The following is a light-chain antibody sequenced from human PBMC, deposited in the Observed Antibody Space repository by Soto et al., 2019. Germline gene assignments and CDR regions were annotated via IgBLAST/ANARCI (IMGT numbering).Light chain of an antibody. Sequence: EIVLTQSPATMSVSPGERATLSCRASQSVSSTLAWYQQQPGQAPRLRIYGASSRATGIPARFSGSGSGTEFTLSISSLQSEDFAVYYCQQYGSSPDTFGQGTKVDIK. CDR1: QSVSST. CDR3: QQYGSSPDT. CDR2: GAS. V-gene: IGKV3-15*01. J-gene: IGKJ1*01.